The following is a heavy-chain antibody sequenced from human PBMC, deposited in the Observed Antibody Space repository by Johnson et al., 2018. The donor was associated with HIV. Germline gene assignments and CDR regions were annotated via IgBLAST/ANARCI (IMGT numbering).Heavy chain of an antibody. CDR1: GFTVSSNY. CDR2: IYSGGST. V-gene: IGHV3-66*02. Sequence: VQLVESGGGLVQPGGSLRLSCAASGFTVSSNYMSWVRQAPGKGLEWVSVIYSGGSTYYADSVTGRFTISRDNSKNTVYLQMNSLTAEDTAVYFCARGGPLTMVQDALDTWGQGTMVIVSA. J-gene: IGHJ3*02. CDR3: ARGGPLTMVQDALDT. D-gene: IGHD3-10*01.